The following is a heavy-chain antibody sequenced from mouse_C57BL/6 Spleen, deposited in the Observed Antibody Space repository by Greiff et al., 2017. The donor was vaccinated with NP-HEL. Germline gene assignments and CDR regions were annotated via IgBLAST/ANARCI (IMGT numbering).Heavy chain of an antibody. CDR1: GFTFTDYY. D-gene: IGHD1-1*01. J-gene: IGHJ3*01. CDR3: ARSSSPAWFAY. V-gene: IGHV7-3*01. Sequence: EVMLVESGGGLVQPGGSLSLSCAASGFTFTDYYMSWVRQPPGQALEWLGFIRNKANGYTTEYSESVKGRFTISRDNSQSILYLQMNALRAEDSATYYCARSSSPAWFAYWGQGTLVTVSA. CDR2: IRNKANGYTT.